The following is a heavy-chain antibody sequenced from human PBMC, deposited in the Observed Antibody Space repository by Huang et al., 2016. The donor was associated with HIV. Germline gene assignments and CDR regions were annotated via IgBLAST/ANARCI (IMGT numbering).Heavy chain of an antibody. D-gene: IGHD6-13*01. J-gene: IGHJ4*02. Sequence: QLQLQESGPGQVKPSETLSLTCTVSGDFISSTNYYWGWIRQSPGKGLEWVGSVYQSGSTNYHPSLKRRVTLSVDTSRNQCSLRLNSVTAADTAVYYCASQHIGAAATWFWGRGTQVAVSS. CDR2: VYQSGST. V-gene: IGHV4-39*01. CDR3: ASQHIGAAATWF. CDR1: GDFISSTNYY.